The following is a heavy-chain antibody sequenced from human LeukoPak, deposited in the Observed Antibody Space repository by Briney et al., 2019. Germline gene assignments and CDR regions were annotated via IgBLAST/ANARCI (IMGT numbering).Heavy chain of an antibody. CDR2: ISAYNGNT. Sequence: ASVRVSCKASGGTFSSYAISWVRQAPGQELEWMGWISAYNGNTNYAQKLQGRVTMTTDTSTSTAYMELRSLRSDDTAVYYCARLVKNPLYGSGSLGRGYNWFDPWGQGTLVTVSS. CDR3: ARLVKNPLYGSGSLGRGYNWFDP. D-gene: IGHD3-10*01. CDR1: GGTFSSYA. J-gene: IGHJ5*02. V-gene: IGHV1-18*01.